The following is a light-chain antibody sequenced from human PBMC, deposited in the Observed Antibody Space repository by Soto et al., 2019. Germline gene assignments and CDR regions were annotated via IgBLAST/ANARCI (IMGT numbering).Light chain of an antibody. Sequence: QSVLTQPPSVSGAPGQRVTISCTGTSSNIGAGYDVHWYQQLPGTAPKLLLYGNSIRPSGVPDRFSGSKSGTSASLAVTGLQAEDEADYYCQSYETRLRMVFGGGTKLTVL. V-gene: IGLV1-40*01. CDR2: GNS. CDR3: QSYETRLRMV. CDR1: SSNIGAGYD. J-gene: IGLJ3*02.